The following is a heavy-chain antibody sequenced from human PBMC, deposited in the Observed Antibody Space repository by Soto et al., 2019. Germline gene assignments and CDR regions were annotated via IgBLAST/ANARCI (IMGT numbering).Heavy chain of an antibody. D-gene: IGHD5-18*01. CDR3: ARVDTALVWANWFDP. J-gene: IGHJ5*02. CDR1: GGSISSGDYY. Sequence: QVQLQESGPGLVKPSQTLSLTCTVSGGSISSGDYYWSWIRQPPGKGLEWIGYIYYSGSTYYNPSLKSRVTIXXDXSXXQSSLKLSSVTAADTAVYYCARVDTALVWANWFDPWGQGTLVTVSS. CDR2: IYYSGST. V-gene: IGHV4-30-4*01.